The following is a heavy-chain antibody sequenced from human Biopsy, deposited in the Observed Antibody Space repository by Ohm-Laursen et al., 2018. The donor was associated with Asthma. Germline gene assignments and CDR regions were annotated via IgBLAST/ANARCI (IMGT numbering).Heavy chain of an antibody. J-gene: IGHJ4*02. CDR1: GGSISNSNYY. CDR2: VYYSGST. D-gene: IGHD2-21*02. V-gene: IGHV4-61*05. CDR3: ARGVDRVTGLLDHFDS. Sequence: TLSLTCIVSGGSISNSNYYWGWIRQPPGKGLESIGHVYYSGSTNYNPSLKGRVTISIDASKNQFSLKLTSVTAADTAVYYCARGVDRVTGLLDHFDSWGQGTLVTVSS.